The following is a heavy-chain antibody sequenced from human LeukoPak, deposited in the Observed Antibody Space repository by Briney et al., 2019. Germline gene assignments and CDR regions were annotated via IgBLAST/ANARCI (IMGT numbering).Heavy chain of an antibody. V-gene: IGHV4-38-2*02. Sequence: SETLSLTCTVSGYSISSGYYWGWIRQPPGKGLEWIGSIYHSGSTYYNPSLKSRVTISVDTSKNQFSLKLSSVTAADTAVYYCARKYSGSYYVGLWGQGTLVTVSS. CDR1: GYSISSGYY. J-gene: IGHJ4*02. D-gene: IGHD1-26*01. CDR2: IYHSGST. CDR3: ARKYSGSYYVGL.